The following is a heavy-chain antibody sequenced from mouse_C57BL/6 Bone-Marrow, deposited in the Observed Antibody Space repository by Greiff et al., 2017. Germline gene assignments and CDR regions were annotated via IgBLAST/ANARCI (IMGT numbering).Heavy chain of an antibody. CDR3: ARDLYDGYYDAMDY. J-gene: IGHJ4*01. CDR2: IYPRSGNT. CDR1: GYTFTSYG. V-gene: IGHV1-81*01. Sequence: QVQLQQSGAELARPGASVKLSCKASGYTFTSYGISWVKQRTGQGLEWIGAIYPRSGNTYYNEKFKGKATLTADKSSSTAYMELRSLTSEDSAVYYCARDLYDGYYDAMDYGGQGTSVTVSS. D-gene: IGHD2-3*01.